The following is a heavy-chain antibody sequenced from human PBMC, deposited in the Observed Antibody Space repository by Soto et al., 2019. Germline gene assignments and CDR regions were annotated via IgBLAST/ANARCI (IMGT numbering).Heavy chain of an antibody. J-gene: IGHJ6*02. Sequence: QVQLVQSGAEMKKPGASVRLSCKASGYSLTNYYLHWVRQAPGQGLEWMAMINPSGGSTRFAQKFRGRVTLTSDTSTSTVNMELSGLTSEDSAVHYCATSGKSSDWRLGGDGLDLWGQGTTVTVSS. CDR3: ATSGKSSDWRLGGDGLDL. CDR1: GYSLTNYY. D-gene: IGHD6-19*01. CDR2: INPSGGST. V-gene: IGHV1-46*01.